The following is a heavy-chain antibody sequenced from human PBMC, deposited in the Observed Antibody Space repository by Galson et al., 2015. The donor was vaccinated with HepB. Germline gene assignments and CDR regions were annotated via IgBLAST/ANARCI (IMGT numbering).Heavy chain of an antibody. V-gene: IGHV7-4-1*02. CDR2: INTNTGTP. CDR1: GYTFTSYV. J-gene: IGHJ6*02. CDR3: ARVTSIYDFSSRAYSYYYYGMDV. D-gene: IGHD6-19*01. Sequence: SVKVSCKASGYTFTSYVINWVRQAPGQGLEWMGGINTNTGTPTYAQGFTGRFVFSLDTSVSTAYLQISSLKPEDTAVYYCARVTSIYDFSSRAYSYYYYGMDVWGQGTTVAVSS.